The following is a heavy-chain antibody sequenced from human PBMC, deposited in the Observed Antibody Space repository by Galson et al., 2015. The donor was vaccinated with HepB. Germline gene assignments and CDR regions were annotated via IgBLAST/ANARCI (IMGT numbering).Heavy chain of an antibody. J-gene: IGHJ4*02. CDR3: ARDSGITGADDY. V-gene: IGHV3-48*01. CDR2: IYRNGLTI. CDR1: GFVFSAYS. D-gene: IGHD1-14*01. Sequence: SLRLSCAASGFVFSAYSMTWVRQAPGKGLEWVSYIYRNGLTIYYADSVKGRFTISRDNAKNSLYRQMNSLRAEDTAVYYCARDSGITGADDYWGQGTLVTVSS.